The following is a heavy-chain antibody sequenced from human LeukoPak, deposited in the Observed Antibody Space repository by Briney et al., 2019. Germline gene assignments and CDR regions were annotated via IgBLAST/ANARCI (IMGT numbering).Heavy chain of an antibody. CDR2: INSDGSST. D-gene: IGHD3-10*01. CDR3: ARVTTGGSGSSDY. V-gene: IGHV3-74*01. Sequence: PGGSLRLSCAASGFTFSSYWMHWVRQAPGKGLVWVSRINSDGSSTTYAGSVKGRFTISRDNAKNTLYLQMSSLRAEDTAVYYCARVTTGGSGSSDYWGQGTLSPSPQ. J-gene: IGHJ4*02. CDR1: GFTFSSYW.